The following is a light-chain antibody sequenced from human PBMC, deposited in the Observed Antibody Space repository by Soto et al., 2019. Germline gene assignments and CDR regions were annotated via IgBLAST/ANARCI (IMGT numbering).Light chain of an antibody. J-gene: IGKJ1*01. CDR2: GTS. V-gene: IGKV3-20*01. CDR3: HQYGGSPTWT. CDR1: QSVSSSY. Sequence: EIVLTQSPGTLSLSPGQRATLSCRASQSVSSSYLAWYQQKPGQAPRLLIYGTSTRATGIPDRFSGSGSGTDFSLTISRLEPDDSAVYYCHQYGGSPTWTSGQGTKVEIK.